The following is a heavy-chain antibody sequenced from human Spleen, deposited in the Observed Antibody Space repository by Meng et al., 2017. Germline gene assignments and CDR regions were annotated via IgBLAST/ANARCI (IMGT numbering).Heavy chain of an antibody. CDR2: IYFSGST. Sequence: SETLSLTCTVSGGSISSYFWTWIRQPPGKGLEYIGYIYFSGSTNYNPSLKSRVTISLDTSKNQFSLKLNSVTAADTAVYYCARVNPLYYYYGMDVWGQGTTVTVSS. CDR1: GGSISSYF. CDR3: ARVNPLYYYYGMDV. V-gene: IGHV4-59*01. J-gene: IGHJ6*02.